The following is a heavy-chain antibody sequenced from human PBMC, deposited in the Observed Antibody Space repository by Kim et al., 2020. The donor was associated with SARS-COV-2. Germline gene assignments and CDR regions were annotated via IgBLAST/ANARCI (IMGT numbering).Heavy chain of an antibody. Sequence: YADPVKGRFTISRDNYKNTLYLQMNGLRAEDTAVYYCARTLVLSGYYGMDVWGQGTTVTVSS. V-gene: IGHV3-33*01. J-gene: IGHJ6*02. D-gene: IGHD3-10*01. CDR3: ARTLVLSGYYGMDV.